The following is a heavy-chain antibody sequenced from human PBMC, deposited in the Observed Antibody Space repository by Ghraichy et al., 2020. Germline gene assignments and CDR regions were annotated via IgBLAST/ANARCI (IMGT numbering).Heavy chain of an antibody. CDR2: INHSGST. J-gene: IGHJ5*02. Sequence: SQTLSLTCAVYGGSFSGYYWSWIRQPPGKGLEWIGEINHSGSTNYNPSLKSRVTISVDTSKNQFSLKLSSVTAADTAVYYCARGTRSPRTGFDPWGQGTLVTVSS. CDR1: GGSFSGYY. CDR3: ARGTRSPRTGFDP. V-gene: IGHV4-34*01. D-gene: IGHD2-15*01.